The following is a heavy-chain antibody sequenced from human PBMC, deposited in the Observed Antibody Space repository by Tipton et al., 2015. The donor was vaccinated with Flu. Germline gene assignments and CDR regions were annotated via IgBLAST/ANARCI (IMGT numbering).Heavy chain of an antibody. CDR2: ISWNSGSI. Sequence: SLRLSCAASGFTFDDYAMHWVRQAPGKGLEWVSGISWNSGSIGYADSVKGRFTISRDNAKNSLYLQMNSLRAEDTALHYCAKSYDYVWGSYRDGYYFDYWGQGTLVPVSS. CDR3: AKSYDYVWGSYRDGYYFDY. D-gene: IGHD3-16*01. CDR1: GFTFDDYA. J-gene: IGHJ4*02. V-gene: IGHV3-9*01.